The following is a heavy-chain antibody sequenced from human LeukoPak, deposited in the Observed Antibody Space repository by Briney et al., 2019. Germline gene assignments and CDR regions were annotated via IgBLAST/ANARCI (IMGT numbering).Heavy chain of an antibody. Sequence: SETLSLTCTIYGGSFSDYYWYWIRQSPEKGLEWIGYIYYSGSTNYNPSLKSRVTISVDTSKNQFSLKLRSVTAADTAVYYCARVTGYMIEDYFDYWGQGILVTVSS. V-gene: IGHV4-59*01. D-gene: IGHD3-9*01. CDR3: ARVTGYMIEDYFDY. CDR1: GGSFSDYY. J-gene: IGHJ4*02. CDR2: IYYSGST.